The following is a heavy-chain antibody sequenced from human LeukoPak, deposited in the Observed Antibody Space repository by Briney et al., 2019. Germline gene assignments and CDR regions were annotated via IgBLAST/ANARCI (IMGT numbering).Heavy chain of an antibody. J-gene: IGHJ6*03. CDR3: ARGGPPGYYYDYYMDV. Sequence: SETLSLTCTVSGGSISSGSYYWTWIRQPAVKGLEWIGRIYTSGSTNYNPSLKSRVTISVDTSKNQFSLKMSSVTAADTAVYFCARGGPPGYYYDYYMDVWGKGTTVTISS. CDR1: GGSISSGSYY. V-gene: IGHV4-61*02. CDR2: IYTSGST.